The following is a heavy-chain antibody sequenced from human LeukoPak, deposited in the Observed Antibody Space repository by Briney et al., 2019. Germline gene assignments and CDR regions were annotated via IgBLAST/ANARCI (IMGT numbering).Heavy chain of an antibody. D-gene: IGHD3-3*01. CDR3: ARAFGVVINGGYFDP. Sequence: TLSLTCTVSGGSISSSSYYWSWIRQPAGKGLEWIGRIYTSGSTNYNPSLKSRVTISVDTSKNQFSLKLSSVTAADTAVYYCARAFGVVINGGYFDPWGQGTLVTVSS. CDR2: IYTSGST. CDR1: GGSISSSSYY. J-gene: IGHJ5*02. V-gene: IGHV4-61*02.